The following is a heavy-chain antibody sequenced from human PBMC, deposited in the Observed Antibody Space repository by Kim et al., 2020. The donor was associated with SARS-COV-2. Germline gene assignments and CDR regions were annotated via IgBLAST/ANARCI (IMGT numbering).Heavy chain of an antibody. Sequence: SETLSLTCAVYGGSFSGYYWSWIRQPPGKGLEWIGEINHSGSTNYNPSLKSRVTISVDTSKNQFSLKLSSVTAADTAVYYCARVIKSSTSCYGRSRCYYYGMDVWGQGTTVTVSS. J-gene: IGHJ6*02. CDR1: GGSFSGYY. CDR3: ARVIKSSTSCYGRSRCYYYGMDV. D-gene: IGHD2-2*01. V-gene: IGHV4-34*01. CDR2: INHSGST.